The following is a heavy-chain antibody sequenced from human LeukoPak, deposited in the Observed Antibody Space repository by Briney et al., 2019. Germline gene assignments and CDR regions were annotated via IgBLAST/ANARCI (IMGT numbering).Heavy chain of an antibody. Sequence: SETLSLTCTVSGGSISSYYWSWIRQPPGEGLEWIGYIYYSGTTNYNPSLKSRVTVSVDTSKNQVSLKLTSVTAADSAVYYCTREGPPVHYTGYYDYWGQGTLVTVSS. J-gene: IGHJ4*02. CDR3: TREGPPVHYTGYYDY. D-gene: IGHD3-9*01. CDR1: GGSISSYY. V-gene: IGHV4-59*01. CDR2: IYYSGTT.